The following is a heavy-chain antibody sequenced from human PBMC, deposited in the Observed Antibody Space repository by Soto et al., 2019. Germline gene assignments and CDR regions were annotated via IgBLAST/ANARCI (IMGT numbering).Heavy chain of an antibody. CDR1: GGTFSSYA. J-gene: IGHJ6*02. Sequence: QVQLVQSGAEVKKPGSSVKVSCKASGGTFSSYAISWVRQAPGQGLEWMGGIIPIFGTANYAQKFQGRVTITADESTGTAYMELSSLRSEDTAVYYCARDWDYDFWSGYFPGGYYYYYGMDVWGQGTTVTVSS. D-gene: IGHD3-3*01. V-gene: IGHV1-69*12. CDR2: IIPIFGTA. CDR3: ARDWDYDFWSGYFPGGYYYYYGMDV.